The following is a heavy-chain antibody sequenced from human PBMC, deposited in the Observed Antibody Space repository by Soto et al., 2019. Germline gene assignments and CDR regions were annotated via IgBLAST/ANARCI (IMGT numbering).Heavy chain of an antibody. CDR2: INPNSGGT. D-gene: IGHD2-15*01. Sequence: ASVKVSCKASGYTFTGYYMHWVRQAPGQGLEWMGWINPNSGGTNYAQKFQGRVTMTRDTSISTAYMELSRLRSDDTAVYYCARVNVVVVAATREYYFDYWGRGTLVTVSS. J-gene: IGHJ4*02. V-gene: IGHV1-2*02. CDR3: ARVNVVVVAATREYYFDY. CDR1: GYTFTGYY.